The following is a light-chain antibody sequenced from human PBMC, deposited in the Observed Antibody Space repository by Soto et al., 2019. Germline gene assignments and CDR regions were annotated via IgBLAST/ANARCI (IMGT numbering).Light chain of an antibody. Sequence: EIVLTQSPGTLSLSPGERATLSCRANQSVSSNYLAWYQQKSGQAPRLLIYGASSRATGIPDRFSGSGSGTDFTLTISRLEPEDFAVYYCQQYGGSPRTFGQGTKV. CDR2: GAS. V-gene: IGKV3-20*01. J-gene: IGKJ1*01. CDR1: QSVSSNY. CDR3: QQYGGSPRT.